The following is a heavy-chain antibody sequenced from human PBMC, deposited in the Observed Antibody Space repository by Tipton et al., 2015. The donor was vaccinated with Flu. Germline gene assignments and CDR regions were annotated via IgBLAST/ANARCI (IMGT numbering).Heavy chain of an antibody. J-gene: IGHJ4*02. D-gene: IGHD2-21*02. V-gene: IGHV1-2*02. CDR2: INPNTGGT. CDR1: GYIFTGYY. Sequence: QVQLVQSGAEVKKPGASVKVSCKASGYIFTGYYLHWVRQAPGQGLEWMGWINPNTGGTNYAQKFQGRVTLTRDTSISTAYMERSSLRSDDTAVYYCAKLLAPLDYWGQGTLVTVSS. CDR3: AKLLAPLDY.